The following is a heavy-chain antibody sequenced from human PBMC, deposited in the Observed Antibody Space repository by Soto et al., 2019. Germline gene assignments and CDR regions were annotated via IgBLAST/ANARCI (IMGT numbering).Heavy chain of an antibody. V-gene: IGHV4-59*01. CDR3: VAGPHRAQRDY. CDR1: GGSINDYY. J-gene: IGHJ4*01. D-gene: IGHD5-18*01. CDR2: GLRPDYT. Sequence: ASETLSLTWTVSGGSINDYYWSWTRQPPGKGLEWIAHGLRPDYTGYNPSLRNRVTISSDTSKNQFSLRLISVTAADTAVYYCVAGPHRAQRDYSAQGTLVPVSS.